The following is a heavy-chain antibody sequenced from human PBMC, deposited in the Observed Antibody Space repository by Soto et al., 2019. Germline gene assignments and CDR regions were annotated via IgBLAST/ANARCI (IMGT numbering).Heavy chain of an antibody. CDR2: IYYAGST. Sequence: SETLSLTCTVSGGSISSYYWSWIRQPPGRGLEWIGFIYYAGSTKYNPSLNSRVTISVDTSKNQFSLTVTSVTAADTAVYYCARLGGYYQAFAHWGQGSLVTVSS. V-gene: IGHV4-59*08. D-gene: IGHD3-22*01. CDR3: ARLGGYYQAFAH. CDR1: GGSISSYY. J-gene: IGHJ4*02.